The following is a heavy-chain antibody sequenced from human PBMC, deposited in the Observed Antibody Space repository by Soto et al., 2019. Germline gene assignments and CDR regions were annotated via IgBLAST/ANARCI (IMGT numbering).Heavy chain of an antibody. J-gene: IGHJ3*02. D-gene: IGHD3-22*01. V-gene: IGHV1-69*01. Sequence: QVQLVQSGAEVKKPGSSVKVSCKASGGTFSSYAISWVRQAPGQGLEWMGGIIPIFGTANYAQKFQGRVTITADESTSTAYMEMSSLSSEDTAVYYCARSEANMIVVVILDAFDIWGQGTMVTVSS. CDR1: GGTFSSYA. CDR3: ARSEANMIVVVILDAFDI. CDR2: IIPIFGTA.